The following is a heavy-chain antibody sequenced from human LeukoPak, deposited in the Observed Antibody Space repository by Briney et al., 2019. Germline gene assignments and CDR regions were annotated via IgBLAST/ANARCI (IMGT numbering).Heavy chain of an antibody. Sequence: GASVKVSCKASGYTFTGYDINWVRQATGQGLEWMGWMNPNSGNTGYAQKFQGRVTMTRNTSISTAYMELSSLRSEDTAVYYCARGSIAVAGLIDYWGQGTLVTVSS. V-gene: IGHV1-8*01. D-gene: IGHD6-19*01. CDR3: ARGSIAVAGLIDY. CDR2: MNPNSGNT. J-gene: IGHJ4*02. CDR1: GYTFTGYD.